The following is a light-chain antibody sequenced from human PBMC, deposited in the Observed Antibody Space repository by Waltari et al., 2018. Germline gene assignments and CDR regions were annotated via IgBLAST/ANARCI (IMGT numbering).Light chain of an antibody. CDR2: DAS. CDR1: QSVGRS. Sequence: EIVLTQSPGTLSLSPGERATLFCRASQSVGRSLTWYQQRHGQAPRLLIYDASTRATGIPDRFSGGGSGTDFSLTISRLEPEDFAVYYCQMYVRLPATFGQGTKVEI. V-gene: IGKV3-20*01. CDR3: QMYVRLPAT. J-gene: IGKJ1*01.